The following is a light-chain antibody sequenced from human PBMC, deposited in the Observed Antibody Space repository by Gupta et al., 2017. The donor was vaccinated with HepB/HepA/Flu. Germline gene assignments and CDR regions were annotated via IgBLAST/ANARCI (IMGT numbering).Light chain of an antibody. CDR2: DAS. CDR3: QQIYSTPRT. CDR1: QSISSY. V-gene: IGKV1-39*01. Sequence: DIQMTQSPSSLSASVGDRVTITCRASQSISSYLNWYQQKPGNAPKLLIYDASRVQSGVPSRFSSSRFGTDFTLTIISLQPEDFATYYCQQIYSTPRTFGQGTKVEIK. J-gene: IGKJ1*01.